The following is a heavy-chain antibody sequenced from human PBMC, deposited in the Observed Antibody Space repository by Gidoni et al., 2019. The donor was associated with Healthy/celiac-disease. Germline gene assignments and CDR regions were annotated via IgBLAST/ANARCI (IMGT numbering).Heavy chain of an antibody. J-gene: IGHJ4*02. CDR1: GFTFDDSA. D-gene: IGHD4-17*01. CDR3: AKDTEGITVTNFDY. Sequence: EVQLVESGGGLVQPGRSLRLSCAASGFTFDDSAMHWVRQAPGKGLEWVSGISWNSGSIGYADSVKGRFTISRDNAKNSLYLQMNSLRAEDTALYYCAKDTEGITVTNFDYWGQGTLVTVSS. V-gene: IGHV3-9*01. CDR2: ISWNSGSI.